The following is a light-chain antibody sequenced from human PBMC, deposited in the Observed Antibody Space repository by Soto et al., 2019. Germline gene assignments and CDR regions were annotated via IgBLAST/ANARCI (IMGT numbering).Light chain of an antibody. CDR3: QQYINWPMYT. CDR1: QSVRGN. V-gene: IGKV3-15*01. CDR2: GAS. Sequence: EIVMTQSPATLSVSPGERATLSWRASQSVRGNLAWYQQKPGQAPRLLIYGASTRATGIPARFSGSGSGTEFTLTISSLQSEDFAVYFCQQYINWPMYTFGQGTKLEIK. J-gene: IGKJ2*01.